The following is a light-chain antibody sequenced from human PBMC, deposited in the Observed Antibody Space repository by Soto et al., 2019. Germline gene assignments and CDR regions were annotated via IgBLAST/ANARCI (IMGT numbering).Light chain of an antibody. CDR2: AAS. V-gene: IGKV1-39*01. J-gene: IGKJ5*01. Sequence: DIQMTQSPSSLSASVGDRVTITCRASQSISSYLNWYQQKPGKAPKLLIYAASNLQSGVPARFSGSGSGTDFTLTINSLQPGDFATYFCQQSYTTQITFGQGTRLEIK. CDR3: QQSYTTQIT. CDR1: QSISSY.